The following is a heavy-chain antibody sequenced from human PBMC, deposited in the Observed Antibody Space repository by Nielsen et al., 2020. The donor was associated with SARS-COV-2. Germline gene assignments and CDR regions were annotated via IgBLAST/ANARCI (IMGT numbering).Heavy chain of an antibody. J-gene: IGHJ4*02. Sequence: SETLSLTCAVSGESFSGYYQWSWIRQPPGKGLEWIGYIYYSGSTNYNPSLKSRVTISVDTSKNQFSLKLSSVTAADTAVYYCARDQGSYGDYGFDYWGQGTLVTVSS. V-gene: IGHV4-59*01. D-gene: IGHD4-17*01. CDR1: GESFSGYY. CDR3: ARDQGSYGDYGFDY. CDR2: IYYSGST.